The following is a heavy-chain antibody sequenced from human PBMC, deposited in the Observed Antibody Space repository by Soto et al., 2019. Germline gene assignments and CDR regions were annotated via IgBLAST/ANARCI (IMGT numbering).Heavy chain of an antibody. D-gene: IGHD2-21*02. J-gene: IGHJ3*01. V-gene: IGHV1-8*01. CDR2: MNPRSGNR. CDR1: GYTFSNYD. Sequence: QVQLVQSGAELKQPGASVKVSCKASGYTFSNYDINWVRQATGQGLEWMGWMNPRSGNRGYAQKFQGRVTMTRDTSINTAYMELTSLTSDDMAVYYCASEPTVTDEMNDAFDFWGQGTMVTVSP. CDR3: ASEPTVTDEMNDAFDF.